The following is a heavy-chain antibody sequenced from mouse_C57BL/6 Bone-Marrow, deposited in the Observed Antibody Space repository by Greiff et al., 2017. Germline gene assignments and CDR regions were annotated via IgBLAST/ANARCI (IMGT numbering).Heavy chain of an antibody. CDR2: INYDGSST. J-gene: IGHJ1*03. V-gene: IGHV5-16*01. CDR1: GFTFSDYY. CDR3: AIDAHSYDGSSWNGYFDV. D-gene: IGHD1-1*01. Sequence: VQLVESEGGLVQPGSSMKLSCTASGFTFSDYYMAWVRQVPEKGLEWVANINYDGSSTYYLDSLKSRFIISRDNANNILYLKMSSLKSEDTATYDCAIDAHSYDGSSWNGYFDVWGTGTTVTV.